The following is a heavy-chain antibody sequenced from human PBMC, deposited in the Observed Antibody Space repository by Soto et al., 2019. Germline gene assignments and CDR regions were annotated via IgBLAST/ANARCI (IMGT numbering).Heavy chain of an antibody. D-gene: IGHD2-21*02. CDR2: ISYDGSNK. V-gene: IGHV3-30*18. J-gene: IGHJ6*02. CDR1: GFTFSSYG. Sequence: QVQLVESGGGVVQPGRSLRLSCAASGFTFSSYGMHWVRQAPGKGLVWVAVISYDGSNKYYADSVKGRFTISRDNSKNTLYLQMNSLRAEDTAVYYCAKDWDIVVVTAIRYGMDVWGQGTTVTVSS. CDR3: AKDWDIVVVTAIRYGMDV.